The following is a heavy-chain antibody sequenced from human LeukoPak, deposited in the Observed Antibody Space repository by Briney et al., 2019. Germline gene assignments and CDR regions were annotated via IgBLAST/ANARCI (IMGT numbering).Heavy chain of an antibody. CDR1: GFTFSTHA. J-gene: IGHJ4*02. Sequence: GGSLRLSCAASGFTFSTHAMSWVRQAPGKGLEWVSGFSGSGDTTYYADSVKGRFTISRDNSKNTLYMQMNSLRAEDTAVYYCTKIFVGSYYLHLDYWGQGTLVTVSS. CDR2: FSGSGDTT. D-gene: IGHD1-26*01. V-gene: IGHV3-23*01. CDR3: TKIFVGSYYLHLDY.